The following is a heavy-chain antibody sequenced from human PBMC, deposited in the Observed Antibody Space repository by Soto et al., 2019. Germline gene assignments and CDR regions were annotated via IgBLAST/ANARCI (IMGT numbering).Heavy chain of an antibody. CDR2: LIPVFRTT. D-gene: IGHD2-8*01. CDR1: GGLLSSFA. Sequence: SVKVSCKDSGGLLSSFAISWVRPAPGRGLEWMVCLIPVFRTTNYAQKFQGRVTITADESTNTAYMELSSLRSDDTAMYYCARGGGPYVWLHEFWGQGTQVTVSS. V-gene: IGHV1-69*13. J-gene: IGHJ4*02. CDR3: ARGGGPYVWLHEF.